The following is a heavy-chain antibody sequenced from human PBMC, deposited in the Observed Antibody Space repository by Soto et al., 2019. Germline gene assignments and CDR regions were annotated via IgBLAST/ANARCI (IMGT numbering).Heavy chain of an antibody. Sequence: SETLSLTCTVSGGSISSSTYYWAWIRQPPGKGLEWIGSLYYSGSAYYNPSLRSRVTIPVDTSKNQFSLKLTSVTAADTAVYYCARQYSGSYLFDSWGQGSLVTVSS. CDR3: ARQYSGSYLFDS. CDR1: GGSISSSTYY. J-gene: IGHJ4*02. V-gene: IGHV4-39*01. CDR2: LYYSGSA. D-gene: IGHD1-26*01.